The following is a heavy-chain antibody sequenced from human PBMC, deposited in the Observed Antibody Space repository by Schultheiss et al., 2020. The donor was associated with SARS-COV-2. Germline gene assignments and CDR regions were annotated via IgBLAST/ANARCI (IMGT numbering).Heavy chain of an antibody. V-gene: IGHV3-73*01. CDR1: GFTFSGSA. Sequence: GESLKISCAASGFTFSGSAMHWVRQASGKGLEWVGRIRSKANSYATAYAASVKGRFTISRDNAKNSLYLQMNSLRAEDTAVYYCARGLSGSYISAFDIWGQGTMVTVSS. J-gene: IGHJ3*02. D-gene: IGHD1-26*01. CDR3: ARGLSGSYISAFDI. CDR2: IRSKANSYAT.